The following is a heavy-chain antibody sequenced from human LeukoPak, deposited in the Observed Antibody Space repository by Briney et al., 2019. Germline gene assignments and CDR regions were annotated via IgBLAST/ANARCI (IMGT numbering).Heavy chain of an antibody. Sequence: SVKVSCKASGGTFSSYTISWVRQAPGQGLEWMGRIIPILGIANYAQKFQGRVTITADKSTSTAYMELSSLRSEDTAVYYCASRTRNCSSTSCQIFDYWGQGTLVTVSS. J-gene: IGHJ4*02. CDR3: ASRTRNCSSTSCQIFDY. CDR1: GGTFSSYT. CDR2: IIPILGIA. D-gene: IGHD2-2*01. V-gene: IGHV1-69*02.